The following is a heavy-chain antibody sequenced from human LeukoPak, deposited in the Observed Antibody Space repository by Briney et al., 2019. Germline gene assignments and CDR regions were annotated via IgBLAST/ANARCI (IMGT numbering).Heavy chain of an antibody. CDR3: ARAQRITIFGVVTSFDY. CDR1: GGTFSSYA. V-gene: IGHV1-69*13. D-gene: IGHD3-3*01. CDR2: IIPIFGTA. Sequence: ASVKVSCKASGGTFSSYAISWVRQAPGQGLEWMGGIIPIFGTANYAQKFQGRVTITADESTSTAYMELSSLRSEDTAVYYCARAQRITIFGVVTSFDYWGQGTLVTVSS. J-gene: IGHJ4*02.